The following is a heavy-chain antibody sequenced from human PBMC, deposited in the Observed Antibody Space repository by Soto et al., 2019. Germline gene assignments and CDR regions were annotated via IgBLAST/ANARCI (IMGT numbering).Heavy chain of an antibody. CDR2: MKPNSGHT. D-gene: IGHD1-1*01. CDR3: ARERTGTTSMDV. Sequence: QVQLVQSGAEVKKPGASVKVSCKASGYTFTSYDINWVRQATGQGLEWMGWMKPNSGHTGYAQKFQGGVTLTRHTSTSTAYMELSRLRSEDTAVYYCARERTGTTSMDVWGQGTTVTVSS. J-gene: IGHJ6*02. V-gene: IGHV1-8*01. CDR1: GYTFTSYD.